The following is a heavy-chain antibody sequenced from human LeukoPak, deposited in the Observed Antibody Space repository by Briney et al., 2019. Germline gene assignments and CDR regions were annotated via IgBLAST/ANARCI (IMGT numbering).Heavy chain of an antibody. CDR3: ARGDSSSWYFDY. D-gene: IGHD6-13*01. CDR2: IYYSGST. CDR1: GGSISSGDYY. J-gene: IGHJ4*02. Sequence: PSETLSLTCTVSGGSISSGDYYWSWIRQPPGKGLEWIGYIYYSGSTYYNPSLKGRVTISVDTSKNQFSLRLSSVTAADTAVYYCARGDSSSWYFDYWGQGTLVTVSS. V-gene: IGHV4-30-4*01.